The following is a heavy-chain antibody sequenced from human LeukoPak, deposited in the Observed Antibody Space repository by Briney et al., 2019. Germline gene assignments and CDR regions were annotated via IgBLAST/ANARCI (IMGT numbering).Heavy chain of an antibody. CDR1: GGSISSYY. CDR3: ARTGAGTYYFDY. CDR2: IYYSGST. Sequence: PETLSLTCTVSGGSISSYYWSWIRQPPGKGLEWIGYIYYSGSTNYNPSLKSRVTISVDASKNQFSLKLSSVTAADTAVYYCARTGAGTYYFDYWGQGTLVTVSS. D-gene: IGHD1-26*01. V-gene: IGHV4-59*01. J-gene: IGHJ4*02.